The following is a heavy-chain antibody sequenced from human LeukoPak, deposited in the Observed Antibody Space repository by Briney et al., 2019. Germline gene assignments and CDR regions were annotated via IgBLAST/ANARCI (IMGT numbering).Heavy chain of an antibody. CDR3: ARGGSFGSFDY. Sequence: GGSLRLSCAASGFTYSSYWMSWVRQAPGKGLEWVANIKEDESEKDYVDSVKGRFTISRDNAKNSLYLQINSLRVEDTAVYYCARGGSFGSFDYWGQGTLVTVSS. V-gene: IGHV3-7*01. CDR2: IKEDESEK. J-gene: IGHJ4*02. D-gene: IGHD1-26*01. CDR1: GFTYSSYW.